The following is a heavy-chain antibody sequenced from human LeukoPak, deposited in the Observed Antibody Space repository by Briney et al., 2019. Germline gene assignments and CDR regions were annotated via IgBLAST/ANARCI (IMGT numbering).Heavy chain of an antibody. Sequence: PGGSLRLSCAASGFTFSSYGMHWVRQAPGKGLEWVAFIRYDGSNKYYADSVKGRFTISRDNAKNSLYLQMNSLRAEDTAVYYCARERYSSSRSQIDAFDIWGQGTMVTVSS. CDR2: IRYDGSNK. D-gene: IGHD6-13*01. CDR3: ARERYSSSRSQIDAFDI. J-gene: IGHJ3*02. CDR1: GFTFSSYG. V-gene: IGHV3-30*02.